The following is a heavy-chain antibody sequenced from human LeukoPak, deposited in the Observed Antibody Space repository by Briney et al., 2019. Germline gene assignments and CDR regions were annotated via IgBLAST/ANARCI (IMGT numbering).Heavy chain of an antibody. CDR2: ISAYNGNT. J-gene: IGHJ5*02. CDR1: GYTFTSYG. D-gene: IGHD2-2*01. V-gene: IGHV1-18*01. Sequence: ASVKVSCKASGYTFTSYGISWVRQAPGQGLEWMGWISAYNGNTNYAQKLQGRVTMTTDTSTSTAYMELRSLRSDDTAVYYCARSPTPPVVPAAIGENWFDPWGQGTLVTVSS. CDR3: ARSPTPPVVPAAIGENWFDP.